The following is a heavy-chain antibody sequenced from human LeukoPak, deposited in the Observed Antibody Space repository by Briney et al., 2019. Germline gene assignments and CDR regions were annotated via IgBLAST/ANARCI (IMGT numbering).Heavy chain of an antibody. D-gene: IGHD6-19*01. J-gene: IGHJ6*02. V-gene: IGHV3-30-3*01. CDR3: ARDFQWLRAMDV. CDR2: MSYDGSNK. CDR1: GFTFSDYA. Sequence: QPGGSLRLSCAASGFTFSDYAMHWVRQAPGKGLEWVAVMSYDGSNKYYADSVKGRFTISRDNSKNTLYVQMSSLRVEDTAVYYCARDFQWLRAMDVWGQGTTVTVSS.